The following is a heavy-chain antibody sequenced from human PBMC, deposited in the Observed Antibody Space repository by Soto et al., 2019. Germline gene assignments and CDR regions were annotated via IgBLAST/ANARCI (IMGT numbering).Heavy chain of an antibody. J-gene: IGHJ6*03. Sequence: EVQLVESGGGLAQAGGSLRLSCAASGFTFSSDAMDWVRPAPGEGLEYVSGISSNGIGTYYASSVKGRFTISRDNSRDTVYLQMDSLRPEDMAVYYCARRARADYYYMDVWGKGTTVTVS. CDR3: ARRARADYYYMDV. CDR1: GFTFSSDA. CDR2: ISSNGIGT. D-gene: IGHD6-6*01. V-gene: IGHV3-64*01.